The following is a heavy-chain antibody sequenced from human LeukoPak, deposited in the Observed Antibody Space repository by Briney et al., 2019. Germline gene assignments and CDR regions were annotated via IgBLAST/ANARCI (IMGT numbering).Heavy chain of an antibody. J-gene: IGHJ4*02. CDR3: ARDPQAATSNFDY. Sequence: ASVKVSCKASGYTFTGYYMHWVRQAPGQGLEWTGWINPNSGGTNYAQKFQGRVTMTRDTSISTAYMELSRLRSDDTAVYYCARDPQAATSNFDYWGQGTLVTVSS. D-gene: IGHD2-15*01. V-gene: IGHV1-2*02. CDR2: INPNSGGT. CDR1: GYTFTGYY.